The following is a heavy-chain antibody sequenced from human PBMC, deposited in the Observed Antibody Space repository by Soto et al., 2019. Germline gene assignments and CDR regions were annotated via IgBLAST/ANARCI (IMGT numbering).Heavy chain of an antibody. CDR1: GFSSSDHY. V-gene: IGHV3-23*01. CDR3: AKVRVWYFDL. Sequence: GGSLRLSCVASGFSSSDHYMDWVRQAPGKGLEWVSAISGSGGSTYYADSVKGRFTISRDNSKNTLYLQMNSLRAEDTAVYYCAKVRVWYFDLWGRGTLVTVSS. J-gene: IGHJ2*01. CDR2: ISGSGGST.